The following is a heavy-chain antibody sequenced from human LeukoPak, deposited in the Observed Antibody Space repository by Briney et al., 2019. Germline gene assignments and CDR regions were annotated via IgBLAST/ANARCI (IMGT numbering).Heavy chain of an antibody. CDR2: IYSGGST. CDR3: ARDLGWDYGDSHAFDI. J-gene: IGHJ3*02. D-gene: IGHD4-17*01. V-gene: IGHV3-53*01. Sequence: GGSLRLSCAASGFTFSSYSMSWVRQAPGKGVEWVSVIYSGGSTYYADSVKGRFTISRDNSKNTLYLQMNSLRAEDTAVYYCARDLGWDYGDSHAFDICGQGTMVTVSS. CDR1: GFTFSSYS.